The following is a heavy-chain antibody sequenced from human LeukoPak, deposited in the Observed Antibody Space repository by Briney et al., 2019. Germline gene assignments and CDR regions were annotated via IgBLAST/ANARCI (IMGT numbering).Heavy chain of an antibody. CDR3: VREKSGGTYDY. J-gene: IGHJ4*02. V-gene: IGHV1-46*01. CDR2: IRPGDTRT. CDR1: GYTFTSYG. Sequence: ASVTVSCKASGYTFTSYGISWVRQAPGQGREWMGTIRPGDTRTTYAQKFQGRVTMTWDMSTTTGYMELSSLRSEDTAVYYCVREKSGGTYDYWGQGTLVTVSS. D-gene: IGHD3-16*01.